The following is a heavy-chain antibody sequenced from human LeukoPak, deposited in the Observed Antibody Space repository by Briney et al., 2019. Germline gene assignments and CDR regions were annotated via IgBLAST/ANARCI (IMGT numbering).Heavy chain of an antibody. CDR3: ATSRSRIIDY. CDR1: GFTVSSNY. J-gene: IGHJ4*02. D-gene: IGHD6-6*01. Sequence: GGSLRLSRAASGFTVSSNYMYWVRQAPGKGLEWVSVIYSGGSTYYADSVKGRFTISRDNSKNTLYLQMNSLRAEDTAVYYCATSRSRIIDYWGQGTLVTVSS. CDR2: IYSGGST. V-gene: IGHV3-66*01.